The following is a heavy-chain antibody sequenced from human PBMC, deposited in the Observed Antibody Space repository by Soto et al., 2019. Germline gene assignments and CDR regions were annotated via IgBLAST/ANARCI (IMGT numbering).Heavy chain of an antibody. V-gene: IGHV4-59*01. CDR3: ARDRVDTIFGVVRHASASYYYGMDV. J-gene: IGHJ6*02. CDR1: GGSISSYY. CDR2: IYYSGST. D-gene: IGHD3-3*01. Sequence: SETLSLTCTVSGGSISSYYWSWIRQPPGKVLEWIGYIYYSGSTNYNPSLKSRVTISVDTSKNQFSLKLSSVTAADTAVYYCARDRVDTIFGVVRHASASYYYGMDVWGQGTTVNVSS.